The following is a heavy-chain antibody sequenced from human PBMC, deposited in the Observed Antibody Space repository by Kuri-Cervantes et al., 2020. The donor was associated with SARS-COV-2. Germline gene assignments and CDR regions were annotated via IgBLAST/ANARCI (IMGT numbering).Heavy chain of an antibody. CDR3: ARDLDVIVVITPLGY. V-gene: IGHV1-18*01. J-gene: IGHJ4*02. Sequence: ASVKVSCKASGYTFTSYGISWVRQAPGQGLEWMGWISAYNGNTNYAQKLQGRVTMTTDTSTSTAYMELRSLRSDDTAVYYCARDLDVIVVITPLGYWGQGTLVTVSS. D-gene: IGHD3-22*01. CDR1: GYTFTSYG. CDR2: ISAYNGNT.